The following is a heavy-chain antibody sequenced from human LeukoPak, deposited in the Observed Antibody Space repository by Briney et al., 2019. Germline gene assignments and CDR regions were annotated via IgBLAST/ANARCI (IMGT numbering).Heavy chain of an antibody. CDR3: AKGVGYSYGVAFDI. J-gene: IGHJ3*02. D-gene: IGHD5-18*01. V-gene: IGHV3-9*03. CDR1: GFTFDDYA. Sequence: GGSLRLSCVASGFTFDDYAMHWVRQAPGKGLEWVSSITWNSGSIVYADSVKGRFTISRDNAKNSLYLQMNSLGADDMALYYCAKGVGYSYGVAFDIWGQGTKVTVSS. CDR2: ITWNSGSI.